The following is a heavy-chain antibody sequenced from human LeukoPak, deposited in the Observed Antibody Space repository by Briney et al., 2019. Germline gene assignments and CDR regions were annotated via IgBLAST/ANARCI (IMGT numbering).Heavy chain of an antibody. CDR1: GFTFSSYW. CDR3: ARGRAYYDFWSGYYNWFDP. Sequence: GGSLRLSCAASGFTFSSYWMRWVRQAPGKGLVWVSRIKSDGSSTRYADSVKGRFTISRDNAKNTLYLQMNSLRAEDTAVYYCARGRAYYDFWSGYYNWFDPWGQGTLVTVSS. V-gene: IGHV3-74*01. CDR2: IKSDGSST. J-gene: IGHJ5*02. D-gene: IGHD3-3*01.